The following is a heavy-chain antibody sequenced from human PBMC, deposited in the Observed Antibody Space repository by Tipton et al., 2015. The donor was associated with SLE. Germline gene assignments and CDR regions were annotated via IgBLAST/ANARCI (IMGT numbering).Heavy chain of an antibody. CDR2: IYHSGST. Sequence: TLSLTCAVSGYSISSGYYWGWIRQPPGKGLEWIGSIYHSGSTYYNPSLKSRVTISVDTSKNQFSLKLSSVTAADTAVYYCASSVDTAMATGYWGQGTLVTVSS. CDR1: GYSISSGYY. CDR3: ASSVDTAMATGY. J-gene: IGHJ4*02. V-gene: IGHV4-38-2*01. D-gene: IGHD5-18*01.